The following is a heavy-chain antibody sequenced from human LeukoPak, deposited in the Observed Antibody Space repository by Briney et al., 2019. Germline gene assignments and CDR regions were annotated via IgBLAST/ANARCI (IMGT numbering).Heavy chain of an antibody. Sequence: SETLSLTCAVYGGSFSVYYWSWIRQPPGKGLEWIGEINHSGSTNYNTSLKSRVTISVDTSKNQFSLKLSSVTAADTAVYYCAGGGPIVATDYWGQGTLVTVSS. CDR3: AGGGPIVATDY. D-gene: IGHD5-12*01. J-gene: IGHJ4*02. CDR1: GGSFSVYY. V-gene: IGHV4-34*01. CDR2: INHSGST.